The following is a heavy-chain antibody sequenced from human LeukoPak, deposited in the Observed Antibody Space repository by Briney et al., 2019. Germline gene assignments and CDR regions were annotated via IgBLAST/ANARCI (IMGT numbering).Heavy chain of an antibody. CDR3: GRTSTTVDYYFDY. CDR2: IFYSGST. J-gene: IGHJ4*02. Sequence: SETLSLTCTVSGDSISSYYWSWIRQPPGKGLEWIGYIFYSGSTNYNPSLKSRVTISVDTSKNQFSLKLSSVTAADTAVYYCGRTSTTVDYYFDYWGQGTLVTVSS. D-gene: IGHD4-23*01. V-gene: IGHV4-59*01. CDR1: GDSISSYY.